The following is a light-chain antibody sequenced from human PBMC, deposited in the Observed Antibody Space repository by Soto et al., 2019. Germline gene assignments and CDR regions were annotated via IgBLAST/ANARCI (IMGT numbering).Light chain of an antibody. Sequence: EIVLTQSPGTLSLSPGESATLSCRASQTVSNTYLAWYQQKPGQAPRFLISGASSRATGIPDRFSGSGSGTDFTLTISRLEPEDFAVYYCQQFASSPRTFGRGTTVEIK. CDR1: QTVSNTY. V-gene: IGKV3-20*01. CDR2: GAS. J-gene: IGKJ1*01. CDR3: QQFASSPRT.